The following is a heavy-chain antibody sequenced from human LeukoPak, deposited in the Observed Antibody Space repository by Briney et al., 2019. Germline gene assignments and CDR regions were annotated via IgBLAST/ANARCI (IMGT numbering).Heavy chain of an antibody. D-gene: IGHD1-26*01. CDR1: GFTFSNYG. Sequence: GRSLRLSCAASGFTFSNYGMHWVRQAPGKGLEWVALIWHDGSNKYYTDSVKGRFTISRDNSKNTLYLQMNSLRAEDTAVYYCAGGSGISDFWGQGTLVTVSS. CDR3: AGGSGISDF. J-gene: IGHJ4*02. CDR2: IWHDGSNK. V-gene: IGHV3-33*01.